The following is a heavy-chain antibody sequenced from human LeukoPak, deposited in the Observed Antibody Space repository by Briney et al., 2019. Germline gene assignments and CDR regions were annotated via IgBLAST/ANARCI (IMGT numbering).Heavy chain of an antibody. D-gene: IGHD3-22*01. CDR3: ARGPSGYYDSSGYYYVGALDI. V-gene: IGHV4-39*07. J-gene: IGHJ3*02. Sequence: SETLSLTCTVSGGSISSSSYYWGWIRQPPGKGLEWIGSIYYSGSTYYNPSLKSRVTISVDTSKNQFSLKLSSVTAADTAVYYCARGPSGYYDSSGYYYVGALDIWGQGTMVTVSS. CDR2: IYYSGST. CDR1: GGSISSSSYY.